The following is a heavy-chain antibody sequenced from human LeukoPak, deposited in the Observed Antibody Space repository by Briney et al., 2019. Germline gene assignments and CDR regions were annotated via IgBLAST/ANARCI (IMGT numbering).Heavy chain of an antibody. CDR3: ARTEVYCGGDCYSAIDY. CDR2: INHSGST. D-gene: IGHD2-21*02. Sequence: SQTLSLTCTVSGGSISSGGYYWSWIRQPPGKGLEWIGEINHSGSTNYNPSLKSRVTLSVDTSKNQFSLKLSSVTAADTAVYYCARTEVYCGGDCYSAIDYWGQGTLVTVSS. V-gene: IGHV4-30-2*01. J-gene: IGHJ4*02. CDR1: GGSISSGGYY.